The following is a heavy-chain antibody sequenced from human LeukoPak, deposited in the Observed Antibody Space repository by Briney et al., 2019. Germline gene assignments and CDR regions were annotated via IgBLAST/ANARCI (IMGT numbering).Heavy chain of an antibody. Sequence: APVKVSCKASGGTFSSYAISWVRQAPGQGLEWMGGIIPIFGTANYAQKFQGRVTITADESTSTAYMELSSLRSEDTAVYYCARARDIVVVPAAEYYDFWSGYWEFDYWGQGTLVTVSS. D-gene: IGHD2-2*01. CDR3: ARARDIVVVPAAEYYDFWSGYWEFDY. CDR1: GGTFSSYA. J-gene: IGHJ4*02. CDR2: IIPIFGTA. V-gene: IGHV1-69*13.